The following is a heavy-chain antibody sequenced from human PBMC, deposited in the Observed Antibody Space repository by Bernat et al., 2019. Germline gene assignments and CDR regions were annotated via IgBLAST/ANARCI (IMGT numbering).Heavy chain of an antibody. Sequence: QVQLQQWGAGLLKPSETLSLTCAVYGGSFSGYYWSWIRQPPGKGLEWIGYIYHSGSTYYNPSLKSRVTISVDRSTTQFSLKLRSVTAADTAVYYCSIGSLRYFDWLLATDAFDIWGQGTMVTVSS. D-gene: IGHD3-9*01. V-gene: IGHV4-34*01. J-gene: IGHJ3*02. CDR3: SIGSLRYFDWLLATDAFDI. CDR1: GGSFSGYY. CDR2: IYHSGST.